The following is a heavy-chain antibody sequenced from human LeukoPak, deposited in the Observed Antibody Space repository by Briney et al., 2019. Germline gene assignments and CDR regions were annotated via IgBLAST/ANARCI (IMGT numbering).Heavy chain of an antibody. Sequence: PSETLSLTCTVSGGSISSGGYYWSWIRQPPGEGLEWIGYIYHSGSTYYNPSLKSRVTISVDRSKNQFSLKLSSMTAADTAVYYCARGAIHYYYMDVWGKGTTVTVSS. CDR2: IYHSGST. CDR1: GGSISSGGYY. J-gene: IGHJ6*03. V-gene: IGHV4-30-2*01. CDR3: ARGAIHYYYMDV.